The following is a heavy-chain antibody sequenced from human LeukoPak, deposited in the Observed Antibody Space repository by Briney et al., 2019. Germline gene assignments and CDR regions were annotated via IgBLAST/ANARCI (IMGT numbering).Heavy chain of an antibody. V-gene: IGHV3-11*01. J-gene: IGHJ3*02. D-gene: IGHD1-7*01. CDR1: GFTFSDYY. CDR2: ISSSGSTI. Sequence: GRSLRLSCAASGFTFSDYYMSWIRQAPGKGLEWVSYISSSGSTIYYADSVKGRFTISRDNAKNSLYLQMNSLRAEDTAVYYCARAIWYNWNYGAFDIWGQGTMVTVSS. CDR3: ARAIWYNWNYGAFDI.